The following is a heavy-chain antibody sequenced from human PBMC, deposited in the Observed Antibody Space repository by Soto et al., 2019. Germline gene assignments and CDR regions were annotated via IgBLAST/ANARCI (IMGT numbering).Heavy chain of an antibody. CDR3: ARRKYGSGSSDYMDV. Sequence: QVQLVESGGGVVQPGRSLRLSCAASGFTFSSYGMHWVRQAPGKGLEWVAVILYDGSNKYYEDYMNGRFTISRDNSKNTLYLQMNSLRAEDTAVYYCARRKYGSGSSDYMDVWGTGTTVTVSS. CDR1: GFTFSSYG. J-gene: IGHJ6*03. V-gene: IGHV3-33*01. D-gene: IGHD3-10*01. CDR2: ILYDGSNK.